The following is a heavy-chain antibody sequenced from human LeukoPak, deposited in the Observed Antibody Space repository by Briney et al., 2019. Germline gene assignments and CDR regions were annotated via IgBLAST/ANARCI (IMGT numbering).Heavy chain of an antibody. CDR2: INSDGSST. Sequence: GGSLRLSCAASGFTFSSYWMHWVRQAPGKGLVWVPRINSDGSSTTYADSAKGRFAISRDNAKNTLYLQMNSLRAEDTAVYYCARVASSSSWYIDYWGQGTLVTVSS. CDR3: ARVASSSSWYIDY. D-gene: IGHD6-13*01. CDR1: GFTFSSYW. V-gene: IGHV3-74*01. J-gene: IGHJ4*02.